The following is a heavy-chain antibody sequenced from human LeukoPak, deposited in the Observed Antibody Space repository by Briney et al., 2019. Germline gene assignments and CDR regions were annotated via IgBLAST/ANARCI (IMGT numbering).Heavy chain of an antibody. CDR2: IYYSGST. CDR3: ARVASYYYDSSGYYYEGFDY. V-gene: IGHV4-59*01. Sequence: SETLSLTCTVSGGSISSYYWSWIRQPPGKGLEWIGYIYYSGSTNYNPSLKSRVTISVDTSKNQFSLKLSSVTAADTAVYYCARVASYYYDSSGYYYEGFDYWGQGTLVTVSS. CDR1: GGSISSYY. J-gene: IGHJ4*02. D-gene: IGHD3-22*01.